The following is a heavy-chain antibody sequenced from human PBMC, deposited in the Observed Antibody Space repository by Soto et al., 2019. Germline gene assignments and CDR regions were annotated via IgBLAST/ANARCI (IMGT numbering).Heavy chain of an antibody. V-gene: IGHV3-21*01. Sequence: GGSLRLSCVGSGFTSSTYSINWVRQAPGKGLEWVSSISSRSDIYYADSVKGRFTISRDNAKNSVSLQMNSLRAEDTAVYYCAREYTAWPLAYGLDVWGQGTTVTVSS. J-gene: IGHJ6*02. CDR3: AREYTAWPLAYGLDV. CDR2: ISSRSDI. D-gene: IGHD2-2*02. CDR1: GFTSSTYS.